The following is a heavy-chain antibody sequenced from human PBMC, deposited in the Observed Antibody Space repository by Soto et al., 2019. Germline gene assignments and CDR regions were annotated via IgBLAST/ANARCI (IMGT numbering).Heavy chain of an antibody. CDR1: GFTFSYYW. J-gene: IGHJ3*01. V-gene: IGHV3-74*01. CDR2: IHSDGSST. CDR3: ARGDRGAFDF. Sequence: SLRLSCAASGFTFSYYWMHWVRQAPGKGLVWVSRIHSDGSSTTYADFVKGRFIISRDNARNTVDLQMNSVRVEDTAVYYCARGDRGAFDFWGQGSVVTVSS. D-gene: IGHD1-26*01.